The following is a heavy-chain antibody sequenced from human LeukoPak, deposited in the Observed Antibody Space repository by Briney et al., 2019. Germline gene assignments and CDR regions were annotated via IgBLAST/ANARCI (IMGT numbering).Heavy chain of an antibody. J-gene: IGHJ4*02. D-gene: IGHD3-22*01. CDR1: GFTFSDYY. V-gene: IGHV3-11*04. CDR2: ISSSGSTI. CDR3: ARSTYYYDSSGWGGYFDY. Sequence: PGGSLRLSCAASGFTFSDYYMSWIRQAPGKGLEWVSYISSSGSTIYYADSVKGRFTISRDNAKNSLYLRMNSLRAEDTAVYYCARSTYYYDSSGWGGYFDYWGQGTLVTVSS.